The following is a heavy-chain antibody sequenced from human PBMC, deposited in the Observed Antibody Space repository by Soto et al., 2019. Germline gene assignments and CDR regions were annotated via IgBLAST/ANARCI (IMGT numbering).Heavy chain of an antibody. CDR2: ISYDGSNK. Sequence: QVQLVESGGGVVQPGRSLRLSCAASGFTFSSYAMHWVRQAPGKGLEWVAVISYDGSNKYYADSVKGRFTISRDNSKNTLYLQMNSLRAEDTAVYYCARRIHFIMAVAATGLDYWGQGTLVTVSS. CDR3: ARRIHFIMAVAATGLDY. J-gene: IGHJ4*02. CDR1: GFTFSSYA. V-gene: IGHV3-30-3*01. D-gene: IGHD6-19*01.